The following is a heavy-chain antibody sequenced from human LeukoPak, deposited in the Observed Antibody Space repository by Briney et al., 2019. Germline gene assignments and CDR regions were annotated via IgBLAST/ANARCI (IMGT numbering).Heavy chain of an antibody. CDR1: GFTFSTYW. Sequence: GGSLRLSCAASGFTFSTYWMNWVRQAPGKGLVWVSRISGDGSATIYADSVKGRFTISRDNAENTMYLQMNSLTAEDTAVYYCTRRVSATRWFNPWGQGTLVTVSS. CDR3: TRRVSATRWFNP. J-gene: IGHJ5*02. CDR2: ISGDGSAT. V-gene: IGHV3-74*01. D-gene: IGHD2-15*01.